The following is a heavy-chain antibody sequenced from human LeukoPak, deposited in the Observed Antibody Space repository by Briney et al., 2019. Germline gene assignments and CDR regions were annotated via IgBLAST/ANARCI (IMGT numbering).Heavy chain of an antibody. CDR2: ISGSGGST. J-gene: IGHJ4*02. Sequence: GGSLRLSRAASGFTFSHYAMNWVRQAPGKGLEWVSAISGSGGSTYYADSVKGRFTISRDNAKNTLYLQMNSLRAEDTAVYYCAKDVYHDSSEFDYFDYWGQGTLVTVSS. CDR1: GFTFSHYA. CDR3: AKDVYHDSSEFDYFDY. D-gene: IGHD3-22*01. V-gene: IGHV3-23*01.